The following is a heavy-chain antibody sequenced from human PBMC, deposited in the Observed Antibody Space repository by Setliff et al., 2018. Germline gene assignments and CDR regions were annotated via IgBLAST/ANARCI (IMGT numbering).Heavy chain of an antibody. CDR2: TIPIFGTT. Sequence: SVKVSCKASGGTFSSYGISWVRQAPGQGLEWMGGTIPIFGTTEYAQKFQGRLTIITDESTNTAFMQLSSLRSDDTAVYYCVREGVDRRSSTDYRYYMDVWGKGTTVTVS. J-gene: IGHJ6*03. CDR1: GGTFSSYG. CDR3: VREGVDRRSSTDYRYYMDV. V-gene: IGHV1-69*05. D-gene: IGHD6-6*01.